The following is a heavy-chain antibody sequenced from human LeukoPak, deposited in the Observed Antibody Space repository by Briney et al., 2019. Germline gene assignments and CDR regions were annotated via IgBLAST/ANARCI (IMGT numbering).Heavy chain of an antibody. J-gene: IGHJ3*01. Sequence: GGALRLSCAASVDSFSVYGKRCGPDAPGRGLGWGAVILYDGSNKYYTDSVRGRFSISRDSSKNTLYLYMNTLRDQDTAVYYIAKCSSPFVWGQGTMVTVSS. V-gene: IGHV3-30*18. CDR2: ILYDGSNK. CDR3: AKCSSPFV. CDR1: VDSFSVYG.